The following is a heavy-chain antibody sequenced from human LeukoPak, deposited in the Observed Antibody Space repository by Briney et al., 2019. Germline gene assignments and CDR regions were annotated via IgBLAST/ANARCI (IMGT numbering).Heavy chain of an antibody. CDR1: GLTFSTYW. CDR2: MNEDGSKK. J-gene: IGHJ3*02. V-gene: IGHV3-7*03. Sequence: GGSLRLSCTASGLTFSTYWMSWVRQAPGKGLEWVANMNEDGSKKYYVGSVRGRFTISRDNAKTSLYLQMSSLRAEDTAVYYCARAMNHAFNIWGQGAMVTVSS. CDR3: ARAMNHAFNI.